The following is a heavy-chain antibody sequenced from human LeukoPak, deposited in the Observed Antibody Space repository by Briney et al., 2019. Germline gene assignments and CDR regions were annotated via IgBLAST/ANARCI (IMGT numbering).Heavy chain of an antibody. V-gene: IGHV3-30-3*01. CDR2: ISYDGSSK. D-gene: IGHD6-19*01. CDR3: ARERISSAWYDS. J-gene: IGHJ5*01. Sequence: PGGSLRLSCAASGFTFSSYAIHWVRQAPGKGLEWVTFISYDGSSKSYADSVKGRFTISRDNSKNTLYLQMNSLRVEDAAVYYCARERISSAWYDSWGQGTLVTVSS. CDR1: GFTFSSYA.